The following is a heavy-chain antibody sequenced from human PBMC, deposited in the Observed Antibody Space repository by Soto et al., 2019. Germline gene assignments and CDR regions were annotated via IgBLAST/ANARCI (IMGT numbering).Heavy chain of an antibody. D-gene: IGHD3-16*02. Sequence: ASVKVSCKASGYTFTSYYMHWVRQAPGQGLEWMGIINPSGGSTSYAQKFQGRVTMTRDTSTSTVYMELSSLRSEDTAVYYCARGLYTYDYIWGSYRYGYNWFDPWGQGTLVTVSS. CDR3: ARGLYTYDYIWGSYRYGYNWFDP. CDR2: INPSGGST. V-gene: IGHV1-46*03. J-gene: IGHJ5*02. CDR1: GYTFTSYY.